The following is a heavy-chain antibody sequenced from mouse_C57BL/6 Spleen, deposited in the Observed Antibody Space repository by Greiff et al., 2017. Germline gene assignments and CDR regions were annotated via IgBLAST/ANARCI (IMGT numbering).Heavy chain of an antibody. D-gene: IGHD2-5*01. J-gene: IGHJ2*01. V-gene: IGHV1-15*01. CDR3: TRKSYYSNYGY. CDR2: IDPETGGT. Sequence: VQLQQSGAELVRPGASVTLSCKASGYTFTDYEMHWVKQTPVHGLEWIGAIDPETGGTAYNQKFKGKAILTADKSSSTAYMELRSLTSEDSAVYYCTRKSYYSNYGYWGQGTTLTVSS. CDR1: GYTFTDYE.